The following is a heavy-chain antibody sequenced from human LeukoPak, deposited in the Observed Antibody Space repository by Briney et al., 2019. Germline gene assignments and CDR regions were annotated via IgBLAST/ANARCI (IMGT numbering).Heavy chain of an antibody. J-gene: IGHJ4*02. V-gene: IGHV3-23*01. Sequence: GGSLRLSCAASGFTFSNYAMSWVRQAPGKGLEWVSGISGSGGSTYYADSVKGRFTISRDNSKNTLYLQMNSLRTEDTAVYYCAKDEDYDILTGYEDWGQGTLVTVSS. CDR3: AKDEDYDILTGYED. CDR1: GFTFSNYA. D-gene: IGHD3-9*01. CDR2: ISGSGGST.